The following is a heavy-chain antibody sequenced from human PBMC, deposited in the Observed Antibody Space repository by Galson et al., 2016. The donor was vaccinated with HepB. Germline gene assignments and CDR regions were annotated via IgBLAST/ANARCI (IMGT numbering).Heavy chain of an antibody. CDR1: GYSFTDYW. Sequence: QSGAEVKKPGESLRISCQASGYSFTDYWISWVRQMPGKGLQWMGRIDTSDSYTNYSPSLLGHVTISADKSITTAYLQWRSLKASDTAIYYCARRKKRVTGGYYAGVFDVWGQGILVTVSS. J-gene: IGHJ5*02. V-gene: IGHV5-10-1*01. D-gene: IGHD1-26*01. CDR3: ARRKKRVTGGYYAGVFDV. CDR2: IDTSDSYT.